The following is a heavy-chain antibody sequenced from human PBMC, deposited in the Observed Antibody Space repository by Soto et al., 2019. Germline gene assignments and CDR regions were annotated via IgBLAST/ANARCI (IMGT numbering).Heavy chain of an antibody. CDR3: VRDDRWAFDI. V-gene: IGHV3-48*01. J-gene: IGHJ3*02. Sequence: ELQLVESGGGLVQPGGSLRVSCAASGFIFRSYAFNWIRQAPGTGLEWVSYISVGSGSIFYADSVKGRFTISRDDGKNSLYLQMNTLRGEDTAVYYCVRDDRWAFDIWGQGTMVTVSS. CDR2: ISVGSGSI. CDR1: GFIFRSYA. D-gene: IGHD3-22*01.